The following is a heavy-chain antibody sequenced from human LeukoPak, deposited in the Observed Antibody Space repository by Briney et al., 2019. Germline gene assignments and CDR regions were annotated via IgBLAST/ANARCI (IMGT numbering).Heavy chain of an antibody. Sequence: GASVKVSCKASGYTFTSYGISWVRQAPGQGLEWMGWISAYNGNTNYAQKLQGRVTMTTDTSTSTAYMELRSLRSDDTAVYYCARRPYSSSWYYFDYWGQGTLVTVSS. D-gene: IGHD6-13*01. V-gene: IGHV1-18*01. CDR2: ISAYNGNT. CDR3: ARRPYSSSWYYFDY. CDR1: GYTFTSYG. J-gene: IGHJ4*02.